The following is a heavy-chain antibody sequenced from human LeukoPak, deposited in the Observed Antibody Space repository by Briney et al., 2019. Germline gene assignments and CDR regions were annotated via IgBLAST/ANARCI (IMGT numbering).Heavy chain of an antibody. D-gene: IGHD1-26*01. J-gene: IGHJ4*02. Sequence: ASVKVSCKASGYTFTSYAMHWVRQAPGQRLEWMGWINAGNGNTKYSQKFQGGVTTTRDTSASTAYMELSSLRSEDTAVYYCARDGSEWELLAGLDYWGQGTLVTVSS. V-gene: IGHV1-3*01. CDR1: GYTFTSYA. CDR2: INAGNGNT. CDR3: ARDGSEWELLAGLDY.